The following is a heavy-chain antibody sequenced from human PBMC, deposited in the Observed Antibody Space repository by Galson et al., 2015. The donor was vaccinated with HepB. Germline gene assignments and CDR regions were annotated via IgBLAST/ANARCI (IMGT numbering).Heavy chain of an antibody. J-gene: IGHJ3*02. CDR2: INSYGSTT. D-gene: IGHD6-19*01. Sequence: SLRLSCAASGFNYSSHWMHWVRRAAGKELVWASRINSYGSTTNYADSVKGRFTISRDNAKNTLFLQMNSLRAEDTAVYYCATDYSSGWYLGAFDIWGHGTRVTVSS. CDR1: GFNYSSHW. V-gene: IGHV3-74*01. CDR3: ATDYSSGWYLGAFDI.